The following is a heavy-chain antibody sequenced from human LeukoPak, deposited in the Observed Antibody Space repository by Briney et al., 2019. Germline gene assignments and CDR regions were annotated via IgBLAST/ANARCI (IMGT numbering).Heavy chain of an antibody. CDR3: AKDLHYWVAMDV. J-gene: IGHJ6*02. CDR2: IGSDTTT. Sequence: GGSLRLSCAASGFNFRDFAISWVRQAPGKGLEWVSGIGSDTTTHHAESVKGRFAISRDNAKNTLYLHMNSVRAEDTALYYCAKDLHYWVAMDVWGQGTTVTVS. V-gene: IGHV3-23*01. D-gene: IGHD2-15*01. CDR1: GFNFRDFA.